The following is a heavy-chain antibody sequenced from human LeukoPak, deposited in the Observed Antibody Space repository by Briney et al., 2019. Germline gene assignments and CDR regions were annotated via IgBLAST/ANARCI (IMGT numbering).Heavy chain of an antibody. CDR1: GFTFSSYW. Sequence: RGSLRLSCAASGFTFSSYWMHWVRQAPGKGLVWVSRINSDGSSTSYADSVKGRFTISRDNAKNTLYLQMNSLRAEDTAVYYCAREGWLQRELNFDYWGQGTLVTVSS. D-gene: IGHD5-24*01. J-gene: IGHJ4*02. CDR2: INSDGSST. V-gene: IGHV3-74*01. CDR3: AREGWLQRELNFDY.